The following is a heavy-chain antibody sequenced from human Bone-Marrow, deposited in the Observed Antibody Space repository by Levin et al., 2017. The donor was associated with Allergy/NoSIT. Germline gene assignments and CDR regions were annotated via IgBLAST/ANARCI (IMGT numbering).Heavy chain of an antibody. CDR1: GGSISSGGYY. CDR3: ARVSEDPAWSVGAWFDP. J-gene: IGHJ5*02. Sequence: ASETLSLTCTVSGGSISSGGYYWSWIRQHPGKGLEWIGYIYYSGSTYYNPSLKSRVTISVDTSKNQFSLKLSSVTAADTAVYYCARVSEDPAWSVGAWFDPWGQGTLVTVSS. V-gene: IGHV4-31*03. CDR2: IYYSGST. D-gene: IGHD1-26*01.